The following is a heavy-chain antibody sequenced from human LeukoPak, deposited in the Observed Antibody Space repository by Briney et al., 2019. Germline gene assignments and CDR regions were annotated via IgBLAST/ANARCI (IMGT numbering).Heavy chain of an antibody. Sequence: ASVKVSCKTSGYTFISYGISWVRQAPGQGLEWMGWISAYNGNTNYAQKFQGRVTMTEDTSTDTAYMELSSLRSEDTAVYYCATLMITFGGVIPGGYWGQGTLVTVSS. D-gene: IGHD3-16*02. CDR3: ATLMITFGGVIPGGY. V-gene: IGHV1-18*01. J-gene: IGHJ4*02. CDR1: GYTFISYG. CDR2: ISAYNGNT.